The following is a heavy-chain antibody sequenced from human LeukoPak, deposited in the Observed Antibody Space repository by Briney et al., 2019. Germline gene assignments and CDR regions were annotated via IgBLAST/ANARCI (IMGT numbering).Heavy chain of an antibody. Sequence: GASVKVSCKASGGTLSSYAISWVRQAPGQGLEWMGGIIPIFGTANYAQKFQGRVTITADESTSTAYMELSSLRSEDTAVYYCASPSNYGDYGPDAFDIWGQGTMVTVSS. J-gene: IGHJ3*02. CDR2: IIPIFGTA. V-gene: IGHV1-69*01. D-gene: IGHD4-17*01. CDR1: GGTLSSYA. CDR3: ASPSNYGDYGPDAFDI.